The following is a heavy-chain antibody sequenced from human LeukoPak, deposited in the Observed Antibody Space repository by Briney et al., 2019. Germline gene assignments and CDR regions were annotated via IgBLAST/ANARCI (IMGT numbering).Heavy chain of an antibody. D-gene: IGHD5-12*01. Sequence: PSETLSLTCTVSGGSISSYYWSWIRQPAGKGLEWIGTFYTSGRTNFNPSLKSRVTISVDTSKNQFSLKLSSVTAADTAVYYCARDGGYDTNWFDPWGQGTLVTVSS. CDR1: GGSISSYY. CDR2: FYTSGRT. J-gene: IGHJ5*02. V-gene: IGHV4-4*07. CDR3: ARDGGYDTNWFDP.